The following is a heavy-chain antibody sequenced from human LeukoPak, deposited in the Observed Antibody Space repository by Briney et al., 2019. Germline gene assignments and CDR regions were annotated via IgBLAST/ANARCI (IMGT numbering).Heavy chain of an antibody. Sequence: PGGSLRLSCEASGFTFSTFTMNWVRQAPGKGLEWVSSITSGSYTYYADSMKGRFTISRDNAQNLLFLQMNSLRVDDTAVYYCERDPTDFKKGGKEPRATVPS. CDR3: ERDPTDFKK. D-gene: IGHD2/OR15-2a*01. V-gene: IGHV3-21*01. CDR2: ITSGSYT. J-gene: IGHJ4*02. CDR1: GFTFSTFT.